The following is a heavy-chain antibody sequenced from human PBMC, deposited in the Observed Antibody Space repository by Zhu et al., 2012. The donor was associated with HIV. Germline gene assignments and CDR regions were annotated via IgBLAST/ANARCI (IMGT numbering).Heavy chain of an antibody. CDR2: IYYSGST. CDR3: ARQNYYGSGSYYSY. D-gene: IGHD3-10*01. CDR1: GDSINSSSYY. Sequence: QVQESGPGLVKPSETLSLTCTVSGDSINSSSYYWGWIRQHPGKGLEWIGIIYYSGSTYYNPSLKSRVSISVDTSKNQFSLKLNSVTAADTAVYYCARQNYYGSGSYYSYWGQGTLVTVSS. J-gene: IGHJ4*02. V-gene: IGHV4-39*01.